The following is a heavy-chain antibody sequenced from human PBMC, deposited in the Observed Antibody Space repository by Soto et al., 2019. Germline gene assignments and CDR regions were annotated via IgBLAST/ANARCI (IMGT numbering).Heavy chain of an antibody. D-gene: IGHD5-12*01. Sequence: ASVKVSCKASGYTFTGYYMHWVRQAPGQGLEWMGWINPNSGGTNYAQKFQGWVTMTRDTSISTAYMELSRLRSDDTAVYYCARVGVATLLVPSYYYYGMDVWGQGTPVTVSS. CDR1: GYTFTGYY. J-gene: IGHJ6*02. V-gene: IGHV1-2*04. CDR3: ARVGVATLLVPSYYYYGMDV. CDR2: INPNSGGT.